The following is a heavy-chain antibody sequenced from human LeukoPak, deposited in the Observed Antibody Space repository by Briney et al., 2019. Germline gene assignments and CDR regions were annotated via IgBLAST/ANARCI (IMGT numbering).Heavy chain of an antibody. J-gene: IGHJ4*02. D-gene: IGHD3-10*01. CDR3: ARMIWFGELLYLDY. CDR2: IYYSGRT. V-gene: IGHV4-39*07. Sequence: PSETLSLTCTVSDGSISSSSYYWGWIRQPPGKGLEWIGSIYYSGRTYYNPSLKSRVTISVDTSKNQFSLKLSSVTAADTAVYYCARMIWFGELLYLDYWGQGTLVTVSS. CDR1: DGSISSSSYY.